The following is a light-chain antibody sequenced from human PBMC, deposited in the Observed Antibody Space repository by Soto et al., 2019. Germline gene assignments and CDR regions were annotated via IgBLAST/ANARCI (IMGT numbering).Light chain of an antibody. Sequence: EMVMTQSPATLPVSPGERATLSCRASQSVNNNLAWYQQTPGQAPRLLIYGASTRATGLPARFSGSGSGTEFTLTISSLQSEDFAVYYCQQYNDWPRTFGQGTKVEIK. J-gene: IGKJ1*01. V-gene: IGKV3-15*01. CDR1: QSVNNN. CDR2: GAS. CDR3: QQYNDWPRT.